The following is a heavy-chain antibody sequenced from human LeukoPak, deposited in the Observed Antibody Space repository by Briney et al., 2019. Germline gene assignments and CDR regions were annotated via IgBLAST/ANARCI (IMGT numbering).Heavy chain of an antibody. V-gene: IGHV4-59*12. J-gene: IGHJ4*02. D-gene: IGHD3-22*01. CDR1: GGSISSYY. Sequence: PSETLSLTCTVSGGSISSYYWSWIRQPPGKGLEWIGYIYYSGSTNYNPSLKSRVTISVDTSKNQFSLKLSSVTAADTAVYYCASPPPYYDSSGYYDKYYFDYWGQGTLVTVSS. CDR2: IYYSGST. CDR3: ASPPPYYDSSGYYDKYYFDY.